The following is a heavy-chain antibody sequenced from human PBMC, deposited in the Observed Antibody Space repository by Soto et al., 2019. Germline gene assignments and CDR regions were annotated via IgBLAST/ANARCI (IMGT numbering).Heavy chain of an antibody. V-gene: IGHV3-53*01. D-gene: IGHD6-19*01. J-gene: IGHJ6*02. CDR1: GFTVSSNY. CDR3: VKFVIAVAGSVYGMDV. Sequence: PGGSLRLSCAASGFTVSSNYMSWVRQAPGKGLEWVSVIYSGGTTYYADSVKGRFTISRDNSKGTLFLQMNSLRAEDTAVYYCVKFVIAVAGSVYGMDVWGQGTTVTVSS. CDR2: IYSGGTT.